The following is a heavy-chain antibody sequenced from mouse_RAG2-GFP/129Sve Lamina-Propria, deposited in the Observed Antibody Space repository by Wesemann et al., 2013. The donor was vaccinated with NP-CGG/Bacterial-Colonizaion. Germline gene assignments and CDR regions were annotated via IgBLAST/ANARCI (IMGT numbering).Heavy chain of an antibody. CDR2: IHPNSGST. Sequence: QVQLQQPGAELVKPGASVKLSCKASGYTFTSYWMHWVKQRPGQGLEWIGMIHPNSGSTNYNEKFKSKATLTVDKSSSTAYMQLSSLTSEDSAVYYCAREADSNYGRVWFAYWGQGTLVTVSA. J-gene: IGHJ3*01. V-gene: IGHV1-64*01. CDR3: AREADSNYGRVWFAY. D-gene: IGHD2-5*01. CDR1: GYTFTSYW.